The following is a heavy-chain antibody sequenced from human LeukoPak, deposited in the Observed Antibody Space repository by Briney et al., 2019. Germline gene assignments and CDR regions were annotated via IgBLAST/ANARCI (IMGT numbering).Heavy chain of an antibody. CDR3: TREVSGSLYFDY. Sequence: PGGSLRLSCAASGFTFSSYAMSWVRQAPGKGLEWVSRINIDGSSGSYADSVKGRFTISRDNAKNTVYLQMNSLRAEDTAVYYCTREVSGSLYFDYWGQGTLVTVSS. V-gene: IGHV3-74*01. J-gene: IGHJ4*02. CDR1: GFTFSSYA. D-gene: IGHD1-26*01. CDR2: INIDGSSG.